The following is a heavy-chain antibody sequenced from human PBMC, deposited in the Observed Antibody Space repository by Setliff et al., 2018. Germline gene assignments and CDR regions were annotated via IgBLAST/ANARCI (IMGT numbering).Heavy chain of an antibody. CDR3: ARAGPTVTFFRVLVISWWDP. J-gene: IGHJ5*02. CDR2: FHTGGST. V-gene: IGHV4-61*09. Sequence: PSETLSLTCTVSGDSISSGSYYWTWIRQPAGKGLEWIGHFHTGGSTNYNRSLRSRVSISVDTSKNQFSLKLNSVTAADTATYYCARAGPTVTFFRVLVISWWDPWGQGSLVTVSS. CDR1: GDSISSGSYY. D-gene: IGHD3-3*01.